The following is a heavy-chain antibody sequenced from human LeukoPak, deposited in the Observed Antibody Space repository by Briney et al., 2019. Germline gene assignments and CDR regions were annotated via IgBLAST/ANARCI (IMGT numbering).Heavy chain of an antibody. CDR3: VRGRRQWLEPPSDYYYYMDV. D-gene: IGHD6-19*01. CDR2: NNDSGST. CDR1: GGAFSGYY. J-gene: IGHJ6*03. Sequence: SETLSLTCGVYGGAFSGYYWSWVRQPPGKGLEWIAKNNDSGSTNYNPSLKSRATISVDTSKSQISLKLSSVTAADTAVYYCVRGRRQWLEPPSDYYYYMDVWGKGTTVTVSS. V-gene: IGHV4-34*01.